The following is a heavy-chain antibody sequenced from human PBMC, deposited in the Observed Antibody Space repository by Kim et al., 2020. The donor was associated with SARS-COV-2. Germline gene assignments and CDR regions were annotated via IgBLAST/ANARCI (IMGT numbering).Heavy chain of an antibody. J-gene: IGHJ6*01. V-gene: IGHV4-39*01. D-gene: IGHD3-9*01. CDR2: IYYSGST. CDR1: GGSISSSSYY. Sequence: SETLSLTCTVSGGSISSSSYYWGWIRQPPGKGLEWIGSIYYSGSTYYNPSLKSRVTISVDTSKNQFSLKLSSVTAADTAVYYCARQGTYSVFLSGTYYY. CDR3: ARQGTYSVFLSGTYYY.